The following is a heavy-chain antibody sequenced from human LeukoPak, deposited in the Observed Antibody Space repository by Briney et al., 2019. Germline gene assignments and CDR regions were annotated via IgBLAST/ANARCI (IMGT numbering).Heavy chain of an antibody. D-gene: IGHD1-14*01. V-gene: IGHV4-59*01. CDR2: IYYSGST. CDR1: GGSISSYY. CDR3: ARDRNAMSFDP. J-gene: IGHJ5*02. Sequence: SETLSLTCTVSGGSISSYYWSWIRQPPGKGLGWIGYIYYSGSTNYNPSLKSRVTISVDTSKNQFSLKLSSVTAADTAVYYCARDRNAMSFDPWGQGTLVTVSS.